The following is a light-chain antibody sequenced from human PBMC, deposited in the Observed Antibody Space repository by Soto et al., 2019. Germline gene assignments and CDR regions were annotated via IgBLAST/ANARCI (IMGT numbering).Light chain of an antibody. V-gene: IGKV3-15*01. Sequence: IVLTQSPSMLSLSPGERATLSCRSSQSISRSLAWYQQKPGQAPRLLISDASTRATGIPARFSGSGSGTEFTLTISSLQSEDFALYYCHQYNSWPPGTFGQGTKVDI. CDR1: QSISRS. CDR2: DAS. CDR3: HQYNSWPPGT. J-gene: IGKJ2*01.